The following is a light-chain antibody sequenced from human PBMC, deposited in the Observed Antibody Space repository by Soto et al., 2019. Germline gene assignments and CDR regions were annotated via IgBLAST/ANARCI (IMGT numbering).Light chain of an antibody. Sequence: QSVLTQPASVSGSPGQSVAISCTGTTSDVGGYNYVSWYQQHPGKAPKLIIQDVINRPSGVSDRFSGSKSGNTASLTISGPQAEEEADYYCSSYTSPSTYVFGSGTKLTVL. CDR3: SSYTSPSTYV. CDR2: DVI. CDR1: TSDVGGYNY. V-gene: IGLV2-14*01. J-gene: IGLJ1*01.